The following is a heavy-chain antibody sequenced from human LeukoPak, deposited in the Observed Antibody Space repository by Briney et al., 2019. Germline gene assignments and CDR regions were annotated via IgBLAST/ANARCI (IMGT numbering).Heavy chain of an antibody. J-gene: IGHJ4*02. V-gene: IGHV3-53*01. CDR1: GFTVRSKY. CDR3: ARVYNYVFDY. CDR2: IYSGGDT. Sequence: PGGSLRLSCADSGFTVRSKYMSWVRQGSGKGLEWVSFIYSGGDTSYADSVKGRFTISRDNSKNTLYLQMNSLRAEDTAVYYCARVYNYVFDYWGQGTLVTVSS. D-gene: IGHD3-10*02.